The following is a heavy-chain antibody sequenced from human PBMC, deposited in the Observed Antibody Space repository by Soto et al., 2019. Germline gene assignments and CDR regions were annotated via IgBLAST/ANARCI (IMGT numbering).Heavy chain of an antibody. J-gene: IGHJ4*02. CDR3: ANVCCYNYWGSGGQNEF. D-gene: IGHD3-10*01. CDR1: GFTFRSYG. CDR2: ISGNSESI. V-gene: IGHV3-23*01. Sequence: EVQLLESGGGLVQPGGSLRLSCAASGFTFRSYGMSWVRRAPGKGLDWVSGISGNSESIYYADSVKGRFTISRDNSKNTLYLQMNSLRAEGTAVYHEANVCCYNYWGSGGQNEFWGQGTLFTVSS.